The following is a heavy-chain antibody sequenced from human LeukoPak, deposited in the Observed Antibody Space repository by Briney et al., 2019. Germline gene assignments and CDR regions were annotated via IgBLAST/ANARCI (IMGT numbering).Heavy chain of an antibody. Sequence: GGSLRLSCAASGFTFSSYSMNWVRQAPGKGLEWVSYISSSSSTIYYADSVKGRFTISRDNAKNSLYLQMNSLRAEDTAVYYCARWLAKHYFDYWGQGTLVTVSS. CDR2: ISSSSSTI. J-gene: IGHJ4*02. V-gene: IGHV3-48*01. CDR1: GFTFSSYS. CDR3: ARWLAKHYFDY. D-gene: IGHD6-19*01.